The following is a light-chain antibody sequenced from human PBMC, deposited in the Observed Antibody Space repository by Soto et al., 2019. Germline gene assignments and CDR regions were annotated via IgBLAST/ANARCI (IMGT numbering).Light chain of an antibody. Sequence: EIVLTQSPATLSLSPGERAILSCRASQSVSNFLAWYQQQPGQAPRLLIFDVSTRATGVPPRFSGSGSGTDFTLTIIGLEPEDFAIYYCQQRSNWPLTFGGGTKVDIK. CDR1: QSVSNF. CDR3: QQRSNWPLT. J-gene: IGKJ4*01. V-gene: IGKV3-11*01. CDR2: DVS.